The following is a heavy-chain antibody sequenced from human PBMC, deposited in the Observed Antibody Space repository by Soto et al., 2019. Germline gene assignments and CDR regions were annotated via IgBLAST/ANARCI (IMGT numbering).Heavy chain of an antibody. V-gene: IGHV4-39*01. CDR1: GGSISSSSYY. CDR3: ARRWGRGWFDP. D-gene: IGHD3-16*01. CDR2: IYYSGST. Sequence: QLQLQESGPGLVKPSETLSLTCTVSGGSISSSSYYWGWIRQPPGKGLEWIGSIYYSGSTYYNPSLKSRVTISVDTSKNQFSLKLSSVTAADTAVYYCARRWGRGWFDPWGQGTLVTVSS. J-gene: IGHJ5*02.